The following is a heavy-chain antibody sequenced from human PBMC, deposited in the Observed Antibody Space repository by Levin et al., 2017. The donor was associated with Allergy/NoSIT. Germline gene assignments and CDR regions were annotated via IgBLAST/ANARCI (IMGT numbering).Heavy chain of an antibody. Sequence: GGSLRLSCTGSGFTFGDYAMSWVRQAPGKGLEWVGFIRNKAHGGTTEYAASVKGRLTIARDDSKSIAYLQMNSLKTEDTAVYFCARGGPPNYDYNWGSYRDGYFDYWGQGTLVTVSS. CDR3: ARGGPPNYDYNWGSYRDGYFDY. V-gene: IGHV3-49*04. D-gene: IGHD3-16*02. CDR2: IRNKAHGGTT. CDR1: GFTFGDYA. J-gene: IGHJ4*02.